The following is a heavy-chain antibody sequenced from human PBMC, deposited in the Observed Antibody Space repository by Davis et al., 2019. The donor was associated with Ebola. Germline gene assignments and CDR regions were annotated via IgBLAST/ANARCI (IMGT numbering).Heavy chain of an antibody. CDR3: ARQTTVTTDFDY. CDR1: GYSFTRYW. J-gene: IGHJ4*02. D-gene: IGHD4-17*01. Sequence: PGGSLRLSCKGSGYSFTRYWIGWVRQMPGKGPEWMGIIYPGDSDTRYSPSFQGQVTISADRSISTAYLQWSSLKASDTAMYYCARQTTVTTDFDYWGQGTLVTVSS. V-gene: IGHV5-51*01. CDR2: IYPGDSDT.